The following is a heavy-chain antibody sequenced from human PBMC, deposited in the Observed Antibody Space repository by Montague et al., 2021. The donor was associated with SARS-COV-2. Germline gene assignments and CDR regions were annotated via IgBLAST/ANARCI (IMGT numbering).Heavy chain of an antibody. J-gene: IGHJ4*02. V-gene: IGHV2-70*01. CDR3: ARTLHDILTGYYSFDY. CDR1: GFSLSTSGMC. Sequence: PALGKPTPTLTLTCTFSGFSLSTSGMCVSWIRQPPGKALEWLALIDWDDDKYYITSLKTRLTISKDTSKNQVVLTMTNMDPVDTATYYCARTLHDILTGYYSFDYWGQETLVTVSS. D-gene: IGHD3-9*01. CDR2: IDWDDDK.